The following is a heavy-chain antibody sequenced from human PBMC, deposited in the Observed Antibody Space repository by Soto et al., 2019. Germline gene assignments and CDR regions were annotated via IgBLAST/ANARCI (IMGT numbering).Heavy chain of an antibody. CDR1: ASAFTVYL. J-gene: IGHJ6*02. V-gene: IGHV1-46*01. D-gene: IGHD1-1*01. CDR3: GRGHWRRPRSLYGLDV. Sequence: ASLKVACKTVASAFTVYLSDCVLDTPSQGRGWMAIINPSVDPGIGSASYAQKCQGRLTMARDVSTRTVYMELISLKYEDEAVYYCGRGHWRRPRSLYGLDVWGQGTTVTVSS. CDR2: INPSVDPGIGSA.